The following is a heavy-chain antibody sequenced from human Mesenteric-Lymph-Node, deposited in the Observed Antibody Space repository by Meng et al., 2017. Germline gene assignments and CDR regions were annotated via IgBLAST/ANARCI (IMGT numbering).Heavy chain of an antibody. D-gene: IGHD6-13*01. CDR1: GFTVSSNY. V-gene: IGHV3-66*02. CDR3: ARAIAAAGKSTVYYYYGMDV. J-gene: IGHJ6*02. CDR2: IYSGGST. Sequence: GGSLRLSCAASGFTVSSNYMSWVRQAPGKGLEWVSVIYSGGSTYYADSVKGRFTISRDNSKNTLYLQMNSLRAEDTAVYYCARAIAAAGKSTVYYYYGMDVWGQGTTVTVSS.